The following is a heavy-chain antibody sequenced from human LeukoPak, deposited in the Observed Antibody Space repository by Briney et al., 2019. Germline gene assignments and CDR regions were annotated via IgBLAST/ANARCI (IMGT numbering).Heavy chain of an antibody. J-gene: IGHJ4*02. V-gene: IGHV3-30*03. D-gene: IGHD6-13*01. Sequence: GGSLRLSCAASGFTISSYGLHWVRQAPGKGLEWVAVISYDGSNKYYADSVKGRFTISRDNSKNTLYLQMNSLRAEDTAVYYCATPWCEAGTLLPRSAFYCWGEGTLVTVSS. CDR1: GFTISSYG. CDR3: ATPWCEAGTLLPRSAFYC. CDR2: ISYDGSNK.